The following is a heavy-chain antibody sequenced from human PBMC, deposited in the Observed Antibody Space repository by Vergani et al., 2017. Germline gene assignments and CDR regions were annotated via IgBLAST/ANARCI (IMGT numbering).Heavy chain of an antibody. J-gene: IGHJ6*02. CDR3: AKVVVVGPAGRQGYYGMDV. V-gene: IGHV3-30*02. CDR2: IQKDGIDT. D-gene: IGHD2-2*01. CDR1: GFPFSTYG. Sequence: QVQLVESGGGVVQPGESLRLSCAASGFPFSTYGMHWVRPAPGQGLEWVAFIQKDGIDTFYADSVKGRFTISRDNSKNTRYLQMNSLRAEDTAVYYCAKVVVVGPAGRQGYYGMDVWGQGTTVTVSS.